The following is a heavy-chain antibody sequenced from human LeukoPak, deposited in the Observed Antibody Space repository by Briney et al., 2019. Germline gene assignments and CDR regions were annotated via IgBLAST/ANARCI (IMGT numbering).Heavy chain of an antibody. CDR3: ARDRGYCSSTSCYWGRYGMDV. Sequence: PGGSLRLSCAASGFTFSSYGMHWVRQAPGKGLEWVAFIRYDGSNKYYADSVKGRFTISRDNSKNTLYLQMNSLRAEDTAVYYCARDRGYCSSTSCYWGRYGMDVWGQGTTVTVSS. CDR1: GFTFSSYG. D-gene: IGHD2-2*01. J-gene: IGHJ6*02. CDR2: IRYDGSNK. V-gene: IGHV3-30*02.